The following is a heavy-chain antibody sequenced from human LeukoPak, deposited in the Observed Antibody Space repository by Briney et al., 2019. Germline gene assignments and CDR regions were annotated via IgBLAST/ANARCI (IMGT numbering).Heavy chain of an antibody. CDR3: AKDGGYDYVWGSYRLPFDY. CDR2: IRYDGSNK. Sequence: PGGSLRLSCAASGFTFSSYGMHWVRQAPGKGLEWVAFIRYDGSNKYYADSVKGRFTISRDNSKNTLYLQMNSLRAEDTAVYYCAKDGGYDYVWGSYRLPFDYWGQGTLVTVSS. V-gene: IGHV3-30*02. J-gene: IGHJ4*02. D-gene: IGHD3-16*02. CDR1: GFTFSSYG.